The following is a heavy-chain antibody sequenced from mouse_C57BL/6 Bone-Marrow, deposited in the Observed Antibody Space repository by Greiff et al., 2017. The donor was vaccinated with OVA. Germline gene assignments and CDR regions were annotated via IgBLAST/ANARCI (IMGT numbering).Heavy chain of an antibody. CDR2: INYDGSST. CDR1: GFTFSDYY. Sequence: EVQGVESEGGLVQPGRSMKLSCTASGFTFSDYYMAWVRQAPEKGLEWVAYINYDGSSTYYLDSLTSRFIISRDTAKNILYLQMRSLKSEDTATYYWERDGRYYYAMDYWGQGTSVTVSA. CDR3: ERDGRYYYAMDY. J-gene: IGHJ4*01. V-gene: IGHV5-16*01. D-gene: IGHD4-1*01.